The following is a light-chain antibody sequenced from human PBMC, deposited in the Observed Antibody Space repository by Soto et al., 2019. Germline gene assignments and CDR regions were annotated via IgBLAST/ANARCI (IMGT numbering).Light chain of an antibody. CDR1: RSVSSY. CDR2: AAS. Sequence: EIVLTQSPATLSLSPGERATLSCRASRSVSSYLAWYQQQPVQAPRLPIYAASDRATGIPARFSGSGSGNEFTLPVSSLEPEDFAVYYCQQRSNWLLTFGGGTKVEIK. CDR3: QQRSNWLLT. V-gene: IGKV3-11*01. J-gene: IGKJ4*01.